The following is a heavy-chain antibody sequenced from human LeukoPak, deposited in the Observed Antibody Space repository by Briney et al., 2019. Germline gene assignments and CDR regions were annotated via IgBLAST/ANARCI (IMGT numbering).Heavy chain of an antibody. CDR3: ARAGYCSSTSCYEYYFDY. V-gene: IGHV1-2*02. CDR1: GYTFTGYY. J-gene: IGHJ4*02. CDR2: INPNSGGT. Sequence: GASVKVSCKASGYTFTGYYMHWVRQAPGQGLEWMGWINPNSGGTNYAQKFQGRVTITADKSTSTAYMELSSLRSEDTAVYYCARAGYCSSTSCYEYYFDYWGQGTLVTVSS. D-gene: IGHD2-2*01.